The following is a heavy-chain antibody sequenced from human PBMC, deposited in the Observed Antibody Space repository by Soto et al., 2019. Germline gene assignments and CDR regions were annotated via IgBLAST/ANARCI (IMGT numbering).Heavy chain of an antibody. J-gene: IGHJ5*02. CDR3: ARHHGTTTSENWLDP. Sequence: GASVKVSCKASGYTFFTYDISWVRQAPGQGLEWMGWISTYSGDTKYAQKFQGRVTMTTDTSTTTAYLELRSLRSGDTAVYYCARHHGTTTSENWLDPWGQGTLVTVSS. V-gene: IGHV1-18*01. CDR1: GYTFFTYD. CDR2: ISTYSGDT. D-gene: IGHD3-3*01.